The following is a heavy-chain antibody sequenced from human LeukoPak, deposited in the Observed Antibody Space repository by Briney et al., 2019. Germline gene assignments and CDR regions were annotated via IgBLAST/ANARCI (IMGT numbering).Heavy chain of an antibody. CDR3: ATNYGSGSYYNFDY. V-gene: IGHV3-30*02. D-gene: IGHD3-10*01. CDR1: GFTFSNYG. Sequence: GGSLRLSCAASGFTFSNYGMHWVRQAPGKGLEWVAFLRYDGINKYYADSVKGRFTISRDTSKNTLYLQMNSLRAEDTAVYYCATNYGSGSYYNFDYWGQGTLVTASS. J-gene: IGHJ4*02. CDR2: LRYDGINK.